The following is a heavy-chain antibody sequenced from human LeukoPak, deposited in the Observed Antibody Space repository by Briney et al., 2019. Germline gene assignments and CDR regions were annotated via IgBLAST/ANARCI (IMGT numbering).Heavy chain of an antibody. CDR1: GFTFTSSA. J-gene: IGHJ6*02. CDR3: AATVDYCSGGSCNNHYYGMDV. D-gene: IGHD2-15*01. Sequence: GTSVKVSCKASGFTFTSSAMQWVRQARGQRLGWIGWIVVGSGNTNYAQKFQERVTITRDMSARTVYMELSSLRSEDTAVYYCAATVDYCSGGSCNNHYYGMDVWGQGTTVTVSS. CDR2: IVVGSGNT. V-gene: IGHV1-58*02.